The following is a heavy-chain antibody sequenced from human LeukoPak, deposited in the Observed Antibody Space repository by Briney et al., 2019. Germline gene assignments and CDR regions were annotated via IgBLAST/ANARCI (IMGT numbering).Heavy chain of an antibody. CDR3: ARHRIAAAGQINWFDP. V-gene: IGHV4-39*01. CDR1: GGSISSSSYY. Sequence: SETLSLTCTVSGGSISSSSYYWGWIRQPPGTGLEWIGSIYYSGSTYYNPSLKSRVTISVDTSKNQFSLKLSSVTAADTAVYYCARHRIAAAGQINWFDPWGQGTLGTVSS. D-gene: IGHD6-13*01. J-gene: IGHJ5*02. CDR2: IYYSGST.